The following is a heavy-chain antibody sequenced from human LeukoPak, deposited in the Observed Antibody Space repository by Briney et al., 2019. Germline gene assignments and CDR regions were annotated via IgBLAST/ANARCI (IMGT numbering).Heavy chain of an antibody. CDR1: GFTFSSYE. V-gene: IGHV3-23*01. Sequence: GGSLRLSCAASGFTFSSYEMSWVRQAPGKGLEWVSAISGSGGSTYYADSVKGRFTISRDNSKNTLYLQMNSLRAEDTAVYYCAKDHYYGSGWFYGAFDIWGQGTMVTVSS. CDR2: ISGSGGST. J-gene: IGHJ3*02. D-gene: IGHD3-10*01. CDR3: AKDHYYGSGWFYGAFDI.